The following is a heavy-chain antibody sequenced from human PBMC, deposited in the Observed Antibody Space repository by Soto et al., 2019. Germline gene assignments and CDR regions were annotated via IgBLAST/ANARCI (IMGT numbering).Heavy chain of an antibody. CDR1: GYTFISYY. J-gene: IGHJ6*02. V-gene: IGHV1-46*01. CDR3: ARARVAAARGYYYGMDV. D-gene: IGHD6-13*01. CDR2: INPSGGST. Sequence: ASVKVSCKASGYTFISYYMHWVRQAPGQGLEWMGIINPSGGSTSYAQKFQGRVTMTRDTSTSTVYMELSSLRSEDTAVYYCARARVAAARGYYYGMDVWGQGTTVTVS.